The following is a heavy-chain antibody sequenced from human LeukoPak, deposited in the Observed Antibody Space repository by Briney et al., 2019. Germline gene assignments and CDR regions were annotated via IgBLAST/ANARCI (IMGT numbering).Heavy chain of an antibody. CDR3: ARDLTGNVFDY. CDR2: ISGSGGRT. J-gene: IGHJ4*02. CDR1: GFSVSSYD. D-gene: IGHD7-27*01. Sequence: GGSLRLSCAASGFSVSSYDMSWVRQAPGKGLEWVSAISGSGGRTYYADSVKGRFTISRDNAKNTLNLQMNNLRAEDTAVYYCARDLTGNVFDYWGQGTLVTVSS. V-gene: IGHV3-23*01.